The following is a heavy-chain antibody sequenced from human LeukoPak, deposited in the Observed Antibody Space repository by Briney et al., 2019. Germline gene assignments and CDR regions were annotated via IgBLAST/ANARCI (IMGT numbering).Heavy chain of an antibody. J-gene: IGHJ5*02. CDR2: IYYSGST. Sequence: SETLSLTCTVSGGSISSSSYYWGWIRQPPGKGLEWIGSIYYSGSTYYNPSLKSRVTISVDTSKNQFSLKLSSVTAADTAVYYCARDLSSSWYINWFDPWGQGTLVTVSS. CDR3: ARDLSSSWYINWFDP. CDR1: GGSISSSSYY. D-gene: IGHD6-13*01. V-gene: IGHV4-39*07.